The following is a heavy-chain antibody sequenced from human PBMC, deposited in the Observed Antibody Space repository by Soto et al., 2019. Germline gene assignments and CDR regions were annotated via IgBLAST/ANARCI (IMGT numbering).Heavy chain of an antibody. CDR2: ISSSSSYI. J-gene: IGHJ6*02. CDR3: ARESRIIHCSGGSCYSPYYGMDV. CDR1: GFTFSSYS. D-gene: IGHD2-15*01. Sequence: EVQLVESGGGLVKPGGSLRLSCAASGFTFSSYSMNWVRQAPGKGLEWVSSISSSSSYIYYADSVKGRFTISRDNAKNSLYLQMNSLRAEDTAVYYFARESRIIHCSGGSCYSPYYGMDVWGQGTTVTVSS. V-gene: IGHV3-21*01.